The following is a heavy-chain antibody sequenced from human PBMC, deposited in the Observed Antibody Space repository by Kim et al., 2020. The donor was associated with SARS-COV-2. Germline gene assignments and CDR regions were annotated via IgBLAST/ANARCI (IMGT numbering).Heavy chain of an antibody. CDR1: GFTFSDYY. CDR2: ISSSGSTI. D-gene: IGHD3-3*01. J-gene: IGHJ6*02. V-gene: IGHV3-11*04. Sequence: GGSLRLSCAASGFTFSDYYMSWIRQAPGKGLEWVSYISSSGSTIYYADSVKGRFTISRDKAKNSLYLQMNSLRAEDTAVYYCARDRVFMRVADYYGMDVWGQGTTVTVSS. CDR3: ARDRVFMRVADYYGMDV.